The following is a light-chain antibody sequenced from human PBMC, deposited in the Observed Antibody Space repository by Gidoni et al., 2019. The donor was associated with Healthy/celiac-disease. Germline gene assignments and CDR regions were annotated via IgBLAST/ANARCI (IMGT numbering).Light chain of an antibody. V-gene: IGLV1-44*01. J-gene: IGLJ3*02. CDR3: AAWDDSLNGGV. Sequence: QSVLTQPPPASGTPGQRGTISCSGSSSNIGSNTVNWYQQLPGTAPKLLIYSNNQRPSGVPDRFSGSKSGTSASLAISGLQSEDEADYYCAAWDDSLNGGVFGGGTKLTVL. CDR2: SNN. CDR1: SSNIGSNT.